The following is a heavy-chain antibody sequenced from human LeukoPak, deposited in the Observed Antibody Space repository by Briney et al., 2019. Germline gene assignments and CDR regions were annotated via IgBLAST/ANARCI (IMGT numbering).Heavy chain of an antibody. CDR3: ARDESIAVAWGHYFDY. CDR1: GYTFTSYY. V-gene: IGHV1-46*01. J-gene: IGHJ4*02. D-gene: IGHD6-19*01. Sequence: GASVKVSCKASGYTFTSYYMHWVRQAPGQGLEWMGIINPSGGSTSYAQKFQGRVTMTTDTSTNTAYMELRSLRSDDTAVYYCARDESIAVAWGHYFDYWGQGTLVTVSS. CDR2: INPSGGST.